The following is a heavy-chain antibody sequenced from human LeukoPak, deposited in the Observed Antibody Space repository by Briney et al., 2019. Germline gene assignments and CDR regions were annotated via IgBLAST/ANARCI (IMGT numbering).Heavy chain of an antibody. CDR2: TNTDGSST. V-gene: IGHV3-74*01. J-gene: IGHJ4*02. D-gene: IGHD3-22*01. CDR1: GFTFSHYW. CDR3: VPTDSSGLD. Sequence: GGSLRLSCEASGFTFSHYWMHWVRQAPGKGLVWVSRTNTDGSSTSYVDSVKGRFTISRDNAKNTMYLQMNNLRAEDTAMYYCVPTDSSGLDWGQGTLVTVSS.